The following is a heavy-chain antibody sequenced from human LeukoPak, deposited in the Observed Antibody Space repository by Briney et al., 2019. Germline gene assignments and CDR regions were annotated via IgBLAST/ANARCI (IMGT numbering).Heavy chain of an antibody. CDR3: ARVATMVRVPLDALDI. D-gene: IGHD3-10*01. CDR2: ISRSGSTR. J-gene: IGHJ3*02. V-gene: IGHV3-48*03. CDR1: GFTFSGYD. Sequence: GGSLRLSCAASGFTFSGYDMHWVRQAPGKGLEWVSYISRSGSTRYYADSVKGRFTISRDNAKNSLYLQMNSLRAEDTAVYYCARVATMVRVPLDALDIWGQGTMVSVSS.